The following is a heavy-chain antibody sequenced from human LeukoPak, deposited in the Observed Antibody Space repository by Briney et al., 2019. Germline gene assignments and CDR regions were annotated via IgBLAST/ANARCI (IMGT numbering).Heavy chain of an antibody. Sequence: GGSLRLSCGASGFTFSRYWMHWVRQAPGKGLVWVSRTNSDGSLPSYADSVKGRFTISRDNAKNTLYLQMNSLGVEDTAIYYCARGLPGYSNTWNDHWGQGTLVTVSS. J-gene: IGHJ5*02. CDR3: ARGLPGYSNTWNDH. CDR1: GFTFSRYW. CDR2: TNSDGSLP. V-gene: IGHV3-74*01. D-gene: IGHD6-13*01.